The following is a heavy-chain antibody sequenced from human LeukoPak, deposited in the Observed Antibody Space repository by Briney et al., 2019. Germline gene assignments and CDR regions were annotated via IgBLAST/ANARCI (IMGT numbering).Heavy chain of an antibody. Sequence: GGSLRLSCAASGFTFSSYSMNWVRQAPGKGLEWVSVIYSGGSTYYADSVKGRFTISRDNSKNTLYLQMNSLRAEDTAVYYCARDRGSGSPSSFDYWGQGTLVTVSS. CDR2: IYSGGST. J-gene: IGHJ4*02. CDR1: GFTFSSYS. D-gene: IGHD3-10*01. CDR3: ARDRGSGSPSSFDY. V-gene: IGHV3-53*01.